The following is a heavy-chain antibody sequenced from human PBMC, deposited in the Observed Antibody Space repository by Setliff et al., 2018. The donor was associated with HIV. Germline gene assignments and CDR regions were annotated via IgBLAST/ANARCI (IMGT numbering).Heavy chain of an antibody. V-gene: IGHV4-39*01. CDR1: GDSISASGPGYY. CDR3: MRWGLPYAIDY. J-gene: IGHJ4*02. Sequence: PSETLSLTCTASGDSISASGPGYYWGWVRQPPGGGLEWIGSVYYSGSTYYNPSLKSRVTISVDTSKNSLYLQLNSLRVEDTAMYYCMRWGLPYAIDYWGQGMLVTVSS. D-gene: IGHD2-21*02. CDR2: VYYSGST.